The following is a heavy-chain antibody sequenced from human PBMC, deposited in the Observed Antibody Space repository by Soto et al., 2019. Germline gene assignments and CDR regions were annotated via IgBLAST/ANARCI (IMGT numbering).Heavy chain of an antibody. D-gene: IGHD2-21*02. CDR2: ISNSGTYI. J-gene: IGHJ4*02. V-gene: IGHV3-21*06. CDR1: GCTFGIHN. Sequence: LRXSCAASGCTFGIHNINWVRQTPGKGLEWVSSISNSGTYIYYADSVKGRFTISRDNTNNTLYLHMDSLRAEDTAVYYCARDRLAVTAANTGYWGQETLVTVSS. CDR3: ARDRLAVTAANTGY.